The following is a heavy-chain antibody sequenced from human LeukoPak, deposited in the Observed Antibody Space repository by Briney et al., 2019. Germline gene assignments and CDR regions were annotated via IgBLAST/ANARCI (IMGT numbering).Heavy chain of an antibody. CDR2: INTIGTTI. D-gene: IGHD2/OR15-2a*01. CDR3: ARGDFGRYAFDF. V-gene: IGHV3-11*01. Sequence: PGGSLRLSCAAPGFTFSNYYMSWIRQAPGKGLEWVSYINTIGTTIYYADSLKGQFTISRDNAKNSLSLQMDSLRAEDTAVYYCARGDFGRYAFDFWGQGTMVTVSS. CDR1: GFTFSNYY. J-gene: IGHJ3*01.